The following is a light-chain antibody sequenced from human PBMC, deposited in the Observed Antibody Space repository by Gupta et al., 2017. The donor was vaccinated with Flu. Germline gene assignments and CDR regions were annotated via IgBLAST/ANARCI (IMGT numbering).Light chain of an antibody. V-gene: IGKV3-11*01. Sequence: EIVLTQSPATLSLSPGERATLSCRASQSVSSYLAWYQQKPGQAPRLLIYDASSRATGIPARFSGSGSGTDFTLTINSLEPEDFAVYYCQQRSNRPVTFGQGTKLEIK. J-gene: IGKJ2*01. CDR2: DAS. CDR3: QQRSNRPVT. CDR1: QSVSSY.